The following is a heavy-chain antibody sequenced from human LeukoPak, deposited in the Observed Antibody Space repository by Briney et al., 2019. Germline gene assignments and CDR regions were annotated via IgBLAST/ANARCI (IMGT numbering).Heavy chain of an antibody. D-gene: IGHD3-22*01. Sequence: PGGSLRLSCAASGFTFTTYWMGWVRQAPGKGLEWVANIKQDGSEQYYVDSVKGRFTISRDNAKNSLSLQMNSLRAEDTAVYYCARATGDSSGYDYEYFDYWGQGTLVTVSS. V-gene: IGHV3-7*01. CDR2: IKQDGSEQ. CDR1: GFTFTTYW. CDR3: ARATGDSSGYDYEYFDY. J-gene: IGHJ4*02.